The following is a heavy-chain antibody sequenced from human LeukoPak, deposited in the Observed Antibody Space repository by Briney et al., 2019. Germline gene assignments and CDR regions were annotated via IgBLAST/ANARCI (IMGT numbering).Heavy chain of an antibody. CDR3: AREGSYYDFWSGYSYYFDY. J-gene: IGHJ4*02. CDR2: IYTSGST. Sequence: SETLSLTCTVSGGSISSGSYYWSWIRQPAGKGLEWIGRIYTSGSTNYNPSLKSRVTISVDTSKNQFSLKLSSVTAADTAVYYCAREGSYYDFWSGYSYYFDYWGQGTLVTVSS. D-gene: IGHD3-3*01. CDR1: GGSISSGSYY. V-gene: IGHV4-61*02.